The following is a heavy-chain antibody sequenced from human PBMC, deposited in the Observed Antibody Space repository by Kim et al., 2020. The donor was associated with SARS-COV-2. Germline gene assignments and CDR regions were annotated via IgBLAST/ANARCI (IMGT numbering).Heavy chain of an antibody. CDR3: AREGYYDSSGYYHHDAFDI. CDR1: GGSISSYY. D-gene: IGHD3-22*01. CDR2: IYYSGST. Sequence: SETMSLTCTVSGGSISSYYWSWIRQPPGKGLEWIGYIYYSGSTNYNPSLKSRVTISGDTSKKQFSLKLSSVTAADTAVYYCAREGYYDSSGYYHHDAFDIWGQGTMVTVSS. V-gene: IGHV4-59*13. J-gene: IGHJ3*02.